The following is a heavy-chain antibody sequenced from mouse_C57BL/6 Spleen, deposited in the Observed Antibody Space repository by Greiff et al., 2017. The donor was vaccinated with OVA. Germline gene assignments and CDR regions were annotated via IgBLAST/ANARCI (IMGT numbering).Heavy chain of an antibody. CDR2: INPGSGGT. Sequence: VKLQEPGAELVRPGTSVKVSCKASGYAFTNYLIEWVKQRPGQGLEWIGVINPGSGGTNYHEKFKGKATLTADKSSSTAYMPLSSLTSEDSAVYFCASWIVYAMDYWGQGTSVTVSS. CDR3: ASWIVYAMDY. D-gene: IGHD2-12*01. J-gene: IGHJ4*01. V-gene: IGHV1-54*01. CDR1: GYAFTNYL.